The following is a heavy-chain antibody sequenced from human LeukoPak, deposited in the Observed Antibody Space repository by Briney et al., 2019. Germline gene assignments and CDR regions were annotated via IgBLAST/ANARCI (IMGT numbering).Heavy chain of an antibody. CDR2: IYYSGST. CDR3: AREDSYGLRYFFDY. Sequence: SETLSLTCTVSGDSISRGSYFWNWIRQPPGKGLEWIGYIYYSGSTNYNPSLKSRVTISLDMSKNQFSLKLSSVTAADTAVYYCAREDSYGLRYFFDYWGQGTLVTVSS. D-gene: IGHD5-18*01. V-gene: IGHV4-61*01. CDR1: GDSISRGSYF. J-gene: IGHJ4*02.